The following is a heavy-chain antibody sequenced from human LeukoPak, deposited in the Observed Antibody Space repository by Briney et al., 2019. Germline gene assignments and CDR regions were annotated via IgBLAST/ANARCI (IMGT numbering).Heavy chain of an antibody. CDR2: IRYDGSNK. J-gene: IGHJ5*02. CDR3: AKDLMFSSWFDP. CDR1: GFTFSSYG. V-gene: IGHV3-30*02. D-gene: IGHD3-10*02. Sequence: PGGSLRLSCAASGFTFSSYGMHWVRQAPGKGLEWVAFIRYDGSNKYYADSVKGRFTISSDNSKNTLYLQMNSLRAEDTAVYYCAKDLMFSSWFDPWGQGTLVTVSS.